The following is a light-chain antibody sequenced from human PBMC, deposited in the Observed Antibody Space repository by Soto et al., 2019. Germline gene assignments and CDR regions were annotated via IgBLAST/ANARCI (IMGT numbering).Light chain of an antibody. CDR3: KQYKDYLTWT. V-gene: IGKV1-5*01. Sequence: DIQMTQSPSTLSASVGDRVTITCRASQSISKWLAWYQQKPGKAPKVLIFDASILESGVPSRFSGSGSGTEFTLTISMLQPDDFYTYYFKQYKDYLTWTFGQGTKVEIK. CDR1: QSISKW. CDR2: DAS. J-gene: IGKJ1*01.